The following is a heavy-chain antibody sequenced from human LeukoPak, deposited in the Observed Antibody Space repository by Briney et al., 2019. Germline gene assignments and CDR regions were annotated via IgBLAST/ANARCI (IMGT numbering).Heavy chain of an antibody. D-gene: IGHD5-12*01. CDR3: ARDYSGYDPRFDY. CDR1: GYTFTSYD. Sequence: ASVKVSCKASGYTFTSYDINWVRQATGQGLEWMGWINPNSGGTNYAQKFQGRVTMTRDTSISTAYMELSRLRSDDTAVYYCARDYSGYDPRFDYWGQGTLVTVSS. V-gene: IGHV1-2*02. CDR2: INPNSGGT. J-gene: IGHJ4*02.